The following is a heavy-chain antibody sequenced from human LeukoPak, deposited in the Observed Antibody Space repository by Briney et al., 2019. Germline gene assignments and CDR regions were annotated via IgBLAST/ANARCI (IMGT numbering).Heavy chain of an antibody. V-gene: IGHV3-30-3*01. CDR1: GFTFSSYA. CDR3: ARDLIGDGSGSYYDAFDI. D-gene: IGHD3-10*01. J-gene: IGHJ3*02. CDR2: ISYDGSNK. Sequence: GGSLRLSCAASGFTFSSYAMHRVRQAPGKGLERVAVISYDGSNKYYADSVKGRFTISRDNSKNTLYLQMNSLRAEDTAVYYCARDLIGDGSGSYYDAFDIWGQGTMVTVSS.